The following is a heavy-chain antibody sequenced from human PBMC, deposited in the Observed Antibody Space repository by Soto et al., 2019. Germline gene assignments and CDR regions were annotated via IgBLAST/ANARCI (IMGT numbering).Heavy chain of an antibody. J-gene: IGHJ4*02. CDR3: ARDSDGDYGLVY. D-gene: IGHD4-17*01. CDR1: GFTVSSNY. Sequence: EVQLVESGGGLVQPGGSLRLSCAASGFTVSSNYMSWVRQAPGKGLEWVSVIYSGGSTYYADSVKGRFTISRDNSKNTLYLQMNSLRAEDTAVYYCARDSDGDYGLVYWGQGTLVTVSS. CDR2: IYSGGST. V-gene: IGHV3-66*01.